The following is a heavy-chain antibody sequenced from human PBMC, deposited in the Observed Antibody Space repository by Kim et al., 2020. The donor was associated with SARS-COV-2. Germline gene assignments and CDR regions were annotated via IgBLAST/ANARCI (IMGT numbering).Heavy chain of an antibody. D-gene: IGHD1-20*01. V-gene: IGHV3-73*01. CDR1: GLTFSDTA. Sequence: GGSLRLSCEASGLTFSDTAIHWVRQAPGRGLEWIGHMRSKAKNYATVYAASVRGRFVISRDDSKNMAHLLMNSLKTEDTAVYYCIRHIEYKGPSPWGQG. CDR3: IRHIEYKGPSP. CDR2: MRSKAKNYAT. J-gene: IGHJ5*02.